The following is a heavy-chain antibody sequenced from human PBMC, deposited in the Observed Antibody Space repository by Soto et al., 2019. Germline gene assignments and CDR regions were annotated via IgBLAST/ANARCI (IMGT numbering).Heavy chain of an antibody. V-gene: IGHV1-18*01. Sequence: QVQLVQSGAEVKKPGASVKVSCKASGYTFTSYGISWVRQAPGQGLEWMGWISAYNGNTNYAQKLQGRVTMTTDTSTSTAYMELRSLRSDDTAVYYCARDPYCSSTSCYLRFSYYYYGMDVLGQGTTVTVSS. D-gene: IGHD2-2*01. CDR3: ARDPYCSSTSCYLRFSYYYYGMDV. J-gene: IGHJ6*02. CDR1: GYTFTSYG. CDR2: ISAYNGNT.